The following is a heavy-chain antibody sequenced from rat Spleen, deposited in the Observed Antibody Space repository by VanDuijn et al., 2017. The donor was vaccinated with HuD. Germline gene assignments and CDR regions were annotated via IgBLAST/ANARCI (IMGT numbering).Heavy chain of an antibody. Sequence: SITSNYRWNWIRSFPGNKLEWMAYLNSAGSTNYNPSLKSRLSITRDTSKNQFFLQVNSVTTEDTATYYCARSLSYAHYFWYFNFWGPGTMVTVSS. J-gene: IGHJ1*01. CDR3: ARSLSYAHYFWYFNF. CDR2: LNSAGST. CDR1: SITSNYR. V-gene: IGHV3-3*01. D-gene: IGHD1-12*01.